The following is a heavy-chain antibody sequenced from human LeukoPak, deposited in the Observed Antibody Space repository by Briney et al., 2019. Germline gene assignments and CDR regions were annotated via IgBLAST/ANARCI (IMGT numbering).Heavy chain of an antibody. Sequence: SETLSLTCTVSGGSISSSSYYWGWIRQPPGKGLEWIGSIYYSGSTYYNPSLKSRVTISVDTSKNQFSLKLSSVTAADTAVYYCARLPYSSPPRWGQGTLVTVSS. CDR1: GGSISSSSYY. V-gene: IGHV4-39*01. D-gene: IGHD6-13*01. CDR2: IYYSGST. CDR3: ARLPYSSPPR. J-gene: IGHJ4*02.